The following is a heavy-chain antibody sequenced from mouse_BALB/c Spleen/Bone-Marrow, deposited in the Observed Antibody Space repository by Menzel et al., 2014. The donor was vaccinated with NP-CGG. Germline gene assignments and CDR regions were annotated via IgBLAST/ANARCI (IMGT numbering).Heavy chain of an antibody. D-gene: IGHD2-13*01. CDR3: ARAPPHDFYTMDY. CDR1: GFTFSDFY. Sequence: DVMLVESGGGLVKPGGSLKLSCAASGFTFSDFYMFWVRQTPEKRLEWVATISDGVSYTYYPDSVKGRFTISRDNARNNLYLQMSSLKSEDTAMYYCARAPPHDFYTMDYWGQGTSVTVSS. CDR2: ISDGVSYT. V-gene: IGHV5-4*02. J-gene: IGHJ4*01.